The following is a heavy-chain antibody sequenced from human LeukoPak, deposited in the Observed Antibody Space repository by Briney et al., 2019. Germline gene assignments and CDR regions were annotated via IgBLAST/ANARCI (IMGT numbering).Heavy chain of an antibody. CDR2: ISGYNGKT. V-gene: IGHV1-18*01. D-gene: IGHD3-10*01. CDR1: GYTFNTYS. Sequence: ASVKVSCKASGYTFNTYSITWVRQAPGQGLEWMGWISGYNGKTKYAQKLQDRVTMTRNTSISTAYMELSSLRSEDTAVYYCARDLWFGEFRDYWGQGTLVTVSS. CDR3: ARDLWFGEFRDY. J-gene: IGHJ4*02.